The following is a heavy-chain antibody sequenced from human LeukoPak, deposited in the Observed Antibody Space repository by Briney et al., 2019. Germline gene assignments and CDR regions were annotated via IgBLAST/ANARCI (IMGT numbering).Heavy chain of an antibody. Sequence: GGSLRLSCVASGFSFSTSSMTWVRQSPGKGLEWLANTKEDGSGKVYVDSVKGRFTISRDNAKNSLYLQMNTLRVDDSAVYYCARDPYSGKYGAFDIWGQGTMVTISS. CDR1: GFSFSTSS. V-gene: IGHV3-7*01. CDR3: ARDPYSGKYGAFDI. CDR2: TKEDGSGK. D-gene: IGHD1-26*01. J-gene: IGHJ3*02.